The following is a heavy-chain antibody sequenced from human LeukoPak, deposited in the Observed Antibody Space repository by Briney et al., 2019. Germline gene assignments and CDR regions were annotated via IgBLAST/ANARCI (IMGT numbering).Heavy chain of an antibody. D-gene: IGHD3-22*01. CDR3: ARVRKQYYYDNSHHRDASDV. Sequence: GGPLSLSCATSGFTYDDYRMHGARHAPEKALECVSNINWKGRNVDYADSVKGRFTISRDKAKNSLHLQMNSLRAEDTAVYYCARVRKQYYYDNSHHRDASDVWGQGTMVIVSS. CDR2: INWKGRNV. CDR1: GFTYDDYR. V-gene: IGHV3-20*04. J-gene: IGHJ3*01.